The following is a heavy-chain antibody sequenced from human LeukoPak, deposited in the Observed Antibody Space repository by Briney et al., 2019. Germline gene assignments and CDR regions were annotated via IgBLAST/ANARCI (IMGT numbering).Heavy chain of an antibody. J-gene: IGHJ4*02. Sequence: GGSLRLSCAASGFTFSSAWMHWVRQAPGKGLEWVSGITINGGRTYYADSVKGRFTISRDNSKNTLNLQMNSLRAEDTAVYYCAKDRGSGWFGSDYWGQGTLVTVSS. V-gene: IGHV3-23*01. CDR3: AKDRGSGWFGSDY. D-gene: IGHD6-19*01. CDR2: ITINGGRT. CDR1: GFTFSSAW.